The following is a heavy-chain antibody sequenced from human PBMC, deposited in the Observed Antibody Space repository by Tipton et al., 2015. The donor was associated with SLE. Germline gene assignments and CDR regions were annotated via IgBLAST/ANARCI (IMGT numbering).Heavy chain of an antibody. CDR1: GYSISSGHY. CDR3: ARRSVNYYYGMDV. V-gene: IGHV4-38-2*02. CDR2: FSHSGNT. J-gene: IGHJ6*02. Sequence: LRLSCTVSGYSISSGHYWGWIRQPPGKGLEWIGSFSHSGNTYYNPSLKSRVTMSIDTSKNQVSLKLSSVTAADTAVYYCARRSVNYYYGMDVWGQGTTVTVSS.